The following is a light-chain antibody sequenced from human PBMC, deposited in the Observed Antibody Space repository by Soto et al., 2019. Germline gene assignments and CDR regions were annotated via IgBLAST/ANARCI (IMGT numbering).Light chain of an antibody. CDR2: SAS. J-gene: IGKJ1*01. V-gene: IGKV1-27*01. Sequence: DIQMTQSPSSLSASVGDKVTITCRASQGISTYLAWYQQKPGKVPTLLIYSASTLQSGVPSRFSGSGSGTAFTLTISSLQPEDVATYYCQRYDSAPWTFGQGTKVEIK. CDR1: QGISTY. CDR3: QRYDSAPWT.